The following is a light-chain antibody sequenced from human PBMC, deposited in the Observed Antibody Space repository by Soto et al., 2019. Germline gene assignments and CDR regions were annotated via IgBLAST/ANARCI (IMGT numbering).Light chain of an antibody. Sequence: EIVMTQSPATLSVSPGERATLSCRASQSVSSNLAWYQQKPGQAPRLLIYGASTRATGIPARFSGSGSGTEFTLNISSLRSEDFAVYYCQQYHNWPPMAFGQGTKVEIK. CDR2: GAS. J-gene: IGKJ1*01. V-gene: IGKV3-15*01. CDR1: QSVSSN. CDR3: QQYHNWPPMA.